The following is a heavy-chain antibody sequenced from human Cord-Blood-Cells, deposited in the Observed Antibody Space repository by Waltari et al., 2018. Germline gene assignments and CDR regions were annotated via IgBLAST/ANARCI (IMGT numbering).Heavy chain of an antibody. Sequence: QVQLVQSGAEVKKPGSSVKVSCKASGGTFSSYAISWVRPAPGQGLEWMGGIILIFGTANNAKKCQGRVTITADKSTGTAYMGLGSLRSEDTAVYYCARGGGGDHNWDDAFDIWGQGTMVTVSS. J-gene: IGHJ3*02. CDR3: ARGGGGDHNWDDAFDI. CDR2: IILIFGTA. CDR1: GGTFSSYA. D-gene: IGHD1-20*01. V-gene: IGHV1-69*06.